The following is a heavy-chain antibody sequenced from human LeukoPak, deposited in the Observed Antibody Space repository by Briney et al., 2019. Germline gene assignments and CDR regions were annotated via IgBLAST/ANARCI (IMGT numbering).Heavy chain of an antibody. V-gene: IGHV3-23*01. CDR2: ISDNAYST. Sequence: GGSLRLSCAASGFTFSSYAMSWVRQAPGKGLEWVSTISDNAYSTYYADSVKGRFTISRDNAKNSLYLQMNTLRAEDTAVYYCLRDRGYSTYDCWGQGTLVTVSS. D-gene: IGHD6-13*01. J-gene: IGHJ4*02. CDR1: GFTFSSYA. CDR3: LRDRGYSTYDC.